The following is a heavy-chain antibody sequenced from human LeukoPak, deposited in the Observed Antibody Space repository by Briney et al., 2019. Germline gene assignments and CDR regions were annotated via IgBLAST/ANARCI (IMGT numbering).Heavy chain of an antibody. CDR2: FDPEDGET. J-gene: IGHJ4*02. CDR1: GYTLTELS. V-gene: IGHV1-24*01. CDR3: ATLGLIVGATTADY. Sequence: ASVKVSGKVSGYTLTELSMHWVRQAPGKGLEWMGGFDPEDGETIYAQKFQGRVTMTEDTSTDTAYMELSSLRSEDTAVYYCATLGLIVGATTADYWGQGTLVTVSS. D-gene: IGHD1-26*01.